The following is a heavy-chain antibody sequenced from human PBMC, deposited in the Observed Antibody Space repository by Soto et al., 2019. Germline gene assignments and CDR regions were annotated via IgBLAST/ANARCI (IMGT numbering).Heavy chain of an antibody. D-gene: IGHD3-3*01. CDR1: GGSISSYY. J-gene: IGHJ5*02. CDR3: ARDFWSGYNNWFDP. CDR2: IYYSGST. Sequence: PWETLSLTCTVSGGSISSYYWSWIRQPPGKGLEWIGYIYYSGSTNYNPSLKSRVTISVDTSKNQFSLKLSSVTAADTAVYYCARDFWSGYNNWFDPWGQGTLVTVSS. V-gene: IGHV4-59*01.